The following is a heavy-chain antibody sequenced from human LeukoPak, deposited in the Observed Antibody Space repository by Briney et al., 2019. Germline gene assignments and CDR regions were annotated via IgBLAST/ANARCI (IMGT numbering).Heavy chain of an antibody. CDR2: INPNSGGT. CDR1: GYTFTGYY. Sequence: ASVKVSCKASGYTFTGYYMHWVRQAPGQGLEWMGRINPNSGGTNYAQKFQGRVTMTRDTSISTAYMELSGLRSDDTAVYYCARAPIRGSSWDPWGQGTLVTVSS. V-gene: IGHV1-2*06. J-gene: IGHJ5*02. D-gene: IGHD6-13*01. CDR3: ARAPIRGSSWDP.